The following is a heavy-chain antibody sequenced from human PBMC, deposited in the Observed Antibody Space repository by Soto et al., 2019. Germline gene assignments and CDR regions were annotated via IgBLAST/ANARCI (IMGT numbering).Heavy chain of an antibody. CDR1: GGSISSYY. CDR3: ARTPRERYCSSTSCYPPTYYFDY. J-gene: IGHJ4*02. Sequence: SETLSLTCTVSGGSISSYYWSWIRQPPGKGLEWIGYIYYSGSTNYNPSLKSRVTISVDTSKNQFSLKLSSVTAADTAVYYCARTPRERYCSSTSCYPPTYYFDYCGEGTLVTVYS. CDR2: IYYSGST. V-gene: IGHV4-59*01. D-gene: IGHD2-2*01.